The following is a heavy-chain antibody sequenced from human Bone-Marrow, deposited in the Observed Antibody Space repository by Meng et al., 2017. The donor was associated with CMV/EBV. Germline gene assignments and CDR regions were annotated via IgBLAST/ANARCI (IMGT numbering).Heavy chain of an antibody. Sequence: SETLSLTCTVSGGSIRSSSYYWGWIRQPPGKGLEWIGSIFYSGSTYYSPSLKSRVTISVDTSKNQFSLKLSSVTAADTAVYYCARELAGATLYWGQGTLVTVSS. J-gene: IGHJ4*02. D-gene: IGHD1-26*01. CDR1: GGSIRSSSYY. CDR3: ARELAGATLY. CDR2: IFYSGST. V-gene: IGHV4-39*07.